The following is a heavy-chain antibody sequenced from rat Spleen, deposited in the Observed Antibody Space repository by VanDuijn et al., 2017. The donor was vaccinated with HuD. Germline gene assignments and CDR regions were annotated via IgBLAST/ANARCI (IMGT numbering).Heavy chain of an antibody. Sequence: EVQLVESGGGLVQPGRSLTLSCVVSGFTFSDYNMAWVRQAPEKGLEWVVTIIYDGSRTYYRDSVKGRFTISRDNVKSTLYLQMDSLRSEDTATYYWARHGYGGYTGFAYWGQGTLVTVSS. V-gene: IGHV5S10*01. CDR1: GFTFSDYN. J-gene: IGHJ3*01. D-gene: IGHD1-11*01. CDR2: IIYDGSRT. CDR3: ARHGYGGYTGFAY.